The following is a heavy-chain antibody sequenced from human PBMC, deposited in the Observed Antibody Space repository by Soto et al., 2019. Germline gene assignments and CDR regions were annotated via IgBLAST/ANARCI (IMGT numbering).Heavy chain of an antibody. J-gene: IGHJ5*02. CDR1: GGSFSRYA. D-gene: IGHD6-19*01. V-gene: IGHV1-69*06. Sequence: SVKLSCKASGGSFSRYAISWVRQAPGQGLEWMGGIIPIFGTANYAQKFQGRVTITADKSTSTAYMELSSLRSEDTAGYYCARDGTGSGWGLRKRSDNCSGPWAQVTMATV. CDR3: ARDGTGSGWGLRKRSDNCSGP. CDR2: IIPIFGTA.